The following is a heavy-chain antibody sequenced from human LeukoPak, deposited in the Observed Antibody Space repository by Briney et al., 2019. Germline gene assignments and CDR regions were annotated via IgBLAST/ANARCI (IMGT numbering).Heavy chain of an antibody. Sequence: GGSLRLSCAASGFTFDIYAMHWVRQAPGRGLEWVAVMSYDGSNKYYADSVKGRFTISRDNPQNTLHPQMSSLRVADTAVYYCARDQVQLCSSGSCSVIGHWGPGTLVAVSS. V-gene: IGHV3-30*04. D-gene: IGHD2-15*01. CDR1: GFTFDIYA. CDR2: MSYDGSNK. CDR3: ARDQVQLCSSGSCSVIGH. J-gene: IGHJ1*01.